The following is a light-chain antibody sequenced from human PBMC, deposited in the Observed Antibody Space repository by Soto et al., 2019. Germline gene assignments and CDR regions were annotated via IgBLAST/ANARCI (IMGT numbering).Light chain of an antibody. CDR3: QQYNNWPGT. Sequence: EIVLTQSPGTLSVSPGARATLSCRASQSVSSKLAWYPQKPGQAPRLLLYGASTGANGIPARFSGSGSETEVTLSISSLQSEDFAVYYCQQYNNWPGTFGQGTKVEIK. CDR1: QSVSSK. V-gene: IGKV3-15*01. CDR2: GAS. J-gene: IGKJ1*01.